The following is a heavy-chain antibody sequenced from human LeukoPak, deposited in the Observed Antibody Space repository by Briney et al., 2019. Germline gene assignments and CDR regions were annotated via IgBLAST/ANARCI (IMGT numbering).Heavy chain of an antibody. D-gene: IGHD3-22*01. CDR1: GGSFSGYY. V-gene: IGHV4-34*01. Sequence: PSETLSLTCAVYGGSFSGYYWSWLRQPPGKGLEWIGEINHSGSTNYNPSLKSRVTISVDTSKNQFSLKLSSVTAADTAVYYCARGSRDYYDSSGYEYWGQGTLVTVSS. CDR2: INHSGST. J-gene: IGHJ4*02. CDR3: ARGSRDYYDSSGYEY.